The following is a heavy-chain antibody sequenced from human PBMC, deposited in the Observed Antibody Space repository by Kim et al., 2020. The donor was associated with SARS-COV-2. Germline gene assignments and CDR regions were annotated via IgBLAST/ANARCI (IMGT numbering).Heavy chain of an antibody. CDR2: INPNSGGT. CDR1: GYTFTGYY. J-gene: IGHJ6*02. V-gene: IGHV1-2*02. Sequence: ASLKVSCKASGYTFTGYYMHWVRQAPGQGLEWMGWINPNSGGTNYAQKFQGRVTMTRDTSISTAYMELSRLRSDDTAVYYCARDLIQWFGELLSSYGMDVWGQGTTVTVSS. D-gene: IGHD3-10*01. CDR3: ARDLIQWFGELLSSYGMDV.